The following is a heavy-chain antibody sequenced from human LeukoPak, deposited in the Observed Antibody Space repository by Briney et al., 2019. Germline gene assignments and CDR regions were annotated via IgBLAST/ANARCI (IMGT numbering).Heavy chain of an antibody. CDR1: GFTFSSSE. CDR3: VREDNFDALDI. J-gene: IGHJ3*02. Sequence: PGGSLGLSCTASGFTFSSSEMTWVRQAPGKGLEWIAYIASGGSPIYYADSVRGRFTISRDNAKNSLYLQMNSLRAEDTALYYCVREDNFDALDIWGQGTVVTVSS. CDR2: IASGGSPI. V-gene: IGHV3-48*03. D-gene: IGHD1-20*01.